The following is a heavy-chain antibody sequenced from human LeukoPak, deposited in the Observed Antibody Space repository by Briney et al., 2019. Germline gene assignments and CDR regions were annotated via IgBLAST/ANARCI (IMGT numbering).Heavy chain of an antibody. J-gene: IGHJ6*02. CDR1: GYTFTSYG. CDR3: ARDATVTTLRYYYGMDV. Sequence: ASVKVSCKASGYTFTSYGISWVRQAPGQGLEWMGWISAYNGNTNYAQKLQGRVTMTTDTSTSTAYMELRSLRSDDTAVYYCARDATVTTLRYYYGMDVWGQGTTVTVSS. CDR2: ISAYNGNT. V-gene: IGHV1-18*01. D-gene: IGHD4-17*01.